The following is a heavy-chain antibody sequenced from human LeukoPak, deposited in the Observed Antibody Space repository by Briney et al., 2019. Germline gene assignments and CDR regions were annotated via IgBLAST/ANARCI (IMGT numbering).Heavy chain of an antibody. D-gene: IGHD3-9*01. CDR2: MNPNSGNT. CDR1: GYTFTSYD. CDR3: ARYYDILTGSSDWFDP. J-gene: IGHJ5*02. Sequence: ASVKVSCKASGYTFTSYDINWVRQATGQGLEWMGWMNPNSGNTGYAQKFQGRVTMTRNTSISTAYMELSSLRSEDTAVYYCARYYDILTGSSDWFDPWGQGTLVTVSS. V-gene: IGHV1-8*01.